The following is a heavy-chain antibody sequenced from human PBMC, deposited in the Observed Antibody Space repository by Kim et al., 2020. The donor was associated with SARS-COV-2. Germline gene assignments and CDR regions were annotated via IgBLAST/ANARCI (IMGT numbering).Heavy chain of an antibody. CDR1: GGSISSYY. CDR3: ARGYSSGFDDAFDI. CDR2: IYYSGST. V-gene: IGHV4-59*13. D-gene: IGHD6-19*01. Sequence: SETLSLTCTVSGGSISSYYWSWIRQPPGKGLEWIGYIYYSGSTNYNPSLKSRVTISVDTSKNQFSLKLSSVTAADTAVYYCARGYSSGFDDAFDIWAKGQWSPSLQ. J-gene: IGHJ3*02.